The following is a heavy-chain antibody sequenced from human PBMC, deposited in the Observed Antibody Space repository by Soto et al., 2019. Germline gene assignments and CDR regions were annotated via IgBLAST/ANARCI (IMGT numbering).Heavy chain of an antibody. CDR1: GFTFSSYA. D-gene: IGHD3-22*01. J-gene: IGHJ4*02. Sequence: PGGSLILSCAASGFTFSSYAISWIRQAPGRGLEWVSAISGSGGSTYYANSVKGRFTISRDNSKKTLFLQMNSLRAEDTAVYSCVKDLYYDSSGYIYSYYFDYWGQGTLVTVSS. CDR3: VKDLYYDSSGYIYSYYFDY. CDR2: ISGSGGST. V-gene: IGHV3-23*01.